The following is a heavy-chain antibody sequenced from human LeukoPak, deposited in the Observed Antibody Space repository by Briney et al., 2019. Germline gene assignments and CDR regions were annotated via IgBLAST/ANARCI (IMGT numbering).Heavy chain of an antibody. CDR2: ISSSSSYI. CDR1: GFTFSSYS. Sequence: GGSLRLSCAASGFTFSSYSMNWVRQAPGKGLEWVSSISSSSSYIYYADSVKGRFTISRDNAENSLYLQMNSLRAEDTAVYYCAKNTKYYYDSSGYPFDYWGQGTLVTVSS. V-gene: IGHV3-21*01. CDR3: AKNTKYYYDSSGYPFDY. D-gene: IGHD3-22*01. J-gene: IGHJ4*02.